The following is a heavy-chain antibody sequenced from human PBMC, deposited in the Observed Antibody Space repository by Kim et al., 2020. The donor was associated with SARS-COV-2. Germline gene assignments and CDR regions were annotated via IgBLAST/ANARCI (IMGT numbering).Heavy chain of an antibody. CDR3: ARARGDIVLVVYAIAFFDY. CDR1: GFTFSDYY. Sequence: GGSLRFSCAASGFTFSDYYMSWIRQAPGKGLEWVSYISSSGSTIYYADSVKGRFTISRDNAKNSLYLQMNSLRAEDTAVYYCARARGDIVLVVYAIAFFDYWGQGTLVTVSS. V-gene: IGHV3-11*01. D-gene: IGHD2-8*02. CDR2: ISSSGSTI. J-gene: IGHJ4*02.